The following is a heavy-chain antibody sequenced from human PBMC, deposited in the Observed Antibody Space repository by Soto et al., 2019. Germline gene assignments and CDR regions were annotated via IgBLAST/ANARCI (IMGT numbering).Heavy chain of an antibody. D-gene: IGHD5-12*01. Sequence: PSQTLSLTCAISGDSVSSNTASWNWIRQSPSRGLEWLGRTYFRSKWYNDYAVSVKSRIIINPDTSNNQFSLQLNSVTPEDTAVYFCAKGDNLGPKTGYAFDPWRQGIMVTVSS. CDR3: AKGDNLGPKTGYAFDP. CDR2: TYFRSKWYN. V-gene: IGHV6-1*01. J-gene: IGHJ5*02. CDR1: GDSVSSNTAS.